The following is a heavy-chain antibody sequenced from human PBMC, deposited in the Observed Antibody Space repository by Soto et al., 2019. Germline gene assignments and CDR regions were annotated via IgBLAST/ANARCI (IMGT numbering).Heavy chain of an antibody. CDR2: IYRTGNT. Sequence: SETLSLTCTVCGDSMTSGGYSWSWIRQPPGKGLEWLGYIYRTGNTHYSPSLKSRVSISQDRSKNQFSLELTSVTAADTAVYYCARGDYQYSIDYWGQGTLVTVSS. V-gene: IGHV4-30-2*01. D-gene: IGHD2-2*01. CDR1: GDSMTSGGYS. CDR3: ARGDYQYSIDY. J-gene: IGHJ4*02.